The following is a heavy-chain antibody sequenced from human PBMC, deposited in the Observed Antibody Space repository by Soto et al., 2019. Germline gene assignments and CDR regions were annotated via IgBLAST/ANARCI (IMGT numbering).Heavy chain of an antibody. CDR1: GNTFTYRY. J-gene: IGHJ4*02. D-gene: IGHD1-26*01. CDR3: AGGGAGSGPFTWELPDH. V-gene: IGHV1-45*02. Sequence: QMQLVQSGAEVKKTGSSVTVSCKALGNTFTYRYLHWVRHAPGQALEWMGWITSFSGDVHYAQKFQERVTITRDRSINTAYMQMSSLRSEDTAMYFCAGGGAGSGPFTWELPDHWGQGTLVTVSS. CDR2: ITSFSGDV.